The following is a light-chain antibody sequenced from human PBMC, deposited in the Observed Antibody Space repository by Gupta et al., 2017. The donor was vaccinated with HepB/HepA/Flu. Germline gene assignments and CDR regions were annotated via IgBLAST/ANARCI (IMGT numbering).Light chain of an antibody. CDR3: AAWDDALPGSYV. V-gene: IGLV1-44*01. Sequence: QSVVTQPPSVSGTPGQRVTISCSGSTSNIGSNNVNWYQQFPGAAPRLLIAINDQRPSGVPARFSASKSGTSASLVISGLQSEDEADYYCAAWDDALPGSYVFGSGTTVSVL. CDR1: TSNIGSNN. J-gene: IGLJ1*01. CDR2: IND.